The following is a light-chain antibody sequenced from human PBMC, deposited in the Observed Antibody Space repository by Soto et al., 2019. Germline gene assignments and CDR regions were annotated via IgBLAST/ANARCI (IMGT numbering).Light chain of an antibody. CDR1: SSDVGGYHY. J-gene: IGLJ1*01. V-gene: IGLV2-14*01. Sequence: QSVLTQPPSASGSPGQSVTISCTGTSSDVGGYHYVSWYQQHPGKAPKLMIYDVSKRPSGVPNRFSGSKSGNTASLTISGLQAEDEADYYCSSYTTSSTYVFGTGTKVTVL. CDR3: SSYTTSSTYV. CDR2: DVS.